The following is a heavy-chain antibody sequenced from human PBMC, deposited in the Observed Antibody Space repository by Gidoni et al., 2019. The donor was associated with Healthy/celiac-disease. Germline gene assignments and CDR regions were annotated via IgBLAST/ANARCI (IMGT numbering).Heavy chain of an antibody. CDR1: GRSISSGGSY. Sequence: QVQLQASGPGLVKPSQTLSLTCPVSGRSISSGGSYWSWIRQHPGKGLEWIGYIYYGGSPHYNPSLKSRVTISVDTSKNQFSLKLSSVTAADTAVYDCASRARGWFDPWGQGTLVTVSS. CDR3: ASRARGWFDP. V-gene: IGHV4-31*03. D-gene: IGHD1-26*01. CDR2: IYYGGSP. J-gene: IGHJ5*02.